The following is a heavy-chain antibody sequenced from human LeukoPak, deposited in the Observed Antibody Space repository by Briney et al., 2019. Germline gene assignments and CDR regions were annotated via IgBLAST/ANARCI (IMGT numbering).Heavy chain of an antibody. V-gene: IGHV3-23*01. CDR1: GFTFDDYA. D-gene: IGHD6-19*01. J-gene: IGHJ4*02. Sequence: GGSLRLSCAASGFTFDDYAMHWVRQAPGKGLEWVSAISGSGGSTYYADSVKGRFTISRDNSKNTLYLQMNSLRAEDTAVYYCAKDEAGSGWYPSSDYWGQGTLVTVSS. CDR2: ISGSGGST. CDR3: AKDEAGSGWYPSSDY.